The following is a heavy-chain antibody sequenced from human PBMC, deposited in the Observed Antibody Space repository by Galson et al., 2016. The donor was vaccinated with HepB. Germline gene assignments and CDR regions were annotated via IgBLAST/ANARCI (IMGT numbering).Heavy chain of an antibody. Sequence: SLRLSCAASGFTVSSNYISWVRQAPRKGLEWVSVIYSGGSTYYADSVKGRFTISRDNSKNTLYLQMHSLRAEDTAVYYCAGDLGIAARRKERYYYYTMDVWGQGTTVTVSS. CDR2: IYSGGST. CDR1: GFTVSSNY. CDR3: AGDLGIAARRKERYYYYTMDV. D-gene: IGHD6-6*01. J-gene: IGHJ6*02. V-gene: IGHV3-53*01.